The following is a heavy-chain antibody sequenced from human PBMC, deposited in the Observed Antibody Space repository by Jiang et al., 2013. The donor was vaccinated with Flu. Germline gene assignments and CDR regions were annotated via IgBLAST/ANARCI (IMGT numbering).Heavy chain of an antibody. V-gene: IGHV1-3*01. CDR2: VNGGNGDT. CDR1: GYSFTKYG. J-gene: IGHJ4*02. Sequence: SGAEVKKPGASVKVSCKASGYSFTKYGIHWVRQAPGQRLEWMGWVNGGNGDTKYSQKSQDRVTITSDTSANTGYMELSSLRSEDTAVYYCATDVYCSGGICSSYWGQGTLVTVSS. CDR3: ATDVYCSGGICSSY. D-gene: IGHD2-15*01.